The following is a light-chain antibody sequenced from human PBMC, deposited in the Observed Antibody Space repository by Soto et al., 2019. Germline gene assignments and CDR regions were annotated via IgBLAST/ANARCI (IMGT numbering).Light chain of an antibody. CDR3: QQYGSSPYT. CDR1: QGISTY. CDR2: DAS. J-gene: IGKJ2*01. Sequence: DIQLTQSPSFLSASVGDRVTITCRASQGISTYLAWYQQKPGKAPKLLIYDASTLQSGVPSRFSGSGSGTEFTLTISRLEPEDFAVYYCQQYGSSPYTFGQGTKLEIK. V-gene: IGKV1-9*01.